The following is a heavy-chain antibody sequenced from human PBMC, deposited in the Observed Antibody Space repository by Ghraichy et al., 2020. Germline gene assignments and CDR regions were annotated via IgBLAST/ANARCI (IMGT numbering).Heavy chain of an antibody. CDR1: GFPFRGYW. CDR2: IKQDGTEE. Sequence: GGSLRLSCAASGFPFRGYWMTWVRQAPGKGLEWVASIKQDGTEEKYLDSVKGRFTISRDNPKNSLYLQMNSLRAEDTAVYYCAKNIVVAGKILYCYYGMDVWGQGTTGTVS. D-gene: IGHD6-19*01. J-gene: IGHJ6*02. CDR3: AKNIVVAGKILYCYYGMDV. V-gene: IGHV3-7*01.